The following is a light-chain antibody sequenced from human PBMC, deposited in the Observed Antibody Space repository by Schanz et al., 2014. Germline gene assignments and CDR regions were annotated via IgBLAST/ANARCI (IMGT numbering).Light chain of an antibody. CDR3: SSYTGSSTVV. V-gene: IGLV2-14*01. CDR1: SSDVGGYNY. J-gene: IGLJ1*01. CDR2: DVS. Sequence: QSALTQPRSVSGSPGQSVTISCTGTSSDVGGYNYVSWYQQHPGKAPKLMIYDVSNRPSGVSSRFSGSKSGNTASLTISGLQAEDEADYYCSSYTGSSTVVFGTGTKLTVL.